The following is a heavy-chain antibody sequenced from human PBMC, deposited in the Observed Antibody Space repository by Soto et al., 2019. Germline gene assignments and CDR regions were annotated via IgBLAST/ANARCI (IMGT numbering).Heavy chain of an antibody. V-gene: IGHV3-23*01. J-gene: IGHJ4*02. CDR1: GFTFSTYA. CDR3: AKNWDY. CDR2: ISDRGGT. Sequence: PGGSLRLSCAASGFTFSTYAMSWVRQAPGKGLEWVSAISDRGGTYYADSVKGRFTISRDNSKNTLYLQMNSLRAEDTALYYCAKNWDYWGQGT.